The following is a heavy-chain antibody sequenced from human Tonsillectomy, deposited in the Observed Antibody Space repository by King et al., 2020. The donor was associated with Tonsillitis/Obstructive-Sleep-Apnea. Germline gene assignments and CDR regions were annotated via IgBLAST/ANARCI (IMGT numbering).Heavy chain of an antibody. D-gene: IGHD2-2*01. Sequence: VQLQQGGAGLLKPSETLALTCTVYGGAFWVYYWRWIRQPPGKWLEWSGEINHSGSTNHNPSLKGRVNISVDTSKNQFSLKLRSVTAADTAVYYCARNDIVVVPAAMADGFDFWGQGTMVTVSS. CDR3: ARNDIVVVPAAMADGFDF. CDR1: GGAFWVYY. CDR2: INHSGST. V-gene: IGHV4-34*01. J-gene: IGHJ3*01.